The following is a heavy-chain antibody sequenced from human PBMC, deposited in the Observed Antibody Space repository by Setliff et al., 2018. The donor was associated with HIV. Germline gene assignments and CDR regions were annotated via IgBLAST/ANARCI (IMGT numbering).Heavy chain of an antibody. CDR3: ARYGSNSAFDL. J-gene: IGHJ4*02. Sequence: GESLKISCKAGGYRFTSYWIGWVRQMPGKGLEWMAIIYPGDSDTKYSPSFQGQVIISADKSINTAYLQWSSLQASDTAMYYCARYGSNSAFDLWGQGTLVTVSS. V-gene: IGHV5-51*01. CDR1: GYRFTSYW. CDR2: IYPGDSDT. D-gene: IGHD4-17*01.